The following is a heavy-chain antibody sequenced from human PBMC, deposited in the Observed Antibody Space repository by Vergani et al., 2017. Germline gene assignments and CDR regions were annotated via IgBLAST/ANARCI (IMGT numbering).Heavy chain of an antibody. Sequence: QLQLQESGPGLVKPSETLSLTCTVSGGSISSSSYYWGWIRQPPGKGLEWIGSIYYSGSTYYNPSLKSPVTISVDTSKNQFSLKLSSVTAADTAVYYCARLGYRVRGVTVDYWGQGTLVTVSS. CDR2: IYYSGST. CDR3: ARLGYRVRGVTVDY. CDR1: GGSISSSSYY. J-gene: IGHJ4*02. V-gene: IGHV4-39*01. D-gene: IGHD3-10*01.